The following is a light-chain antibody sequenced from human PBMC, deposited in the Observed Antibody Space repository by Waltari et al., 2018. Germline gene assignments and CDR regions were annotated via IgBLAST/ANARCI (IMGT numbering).Light chain of an antibody. CDR3: LQNYIYPWT. Sequence: AIQMTQSPSSLSASVGDRVTLTCRASQGIRTDLGWYQQKPGKAPKFLIYAASSLQSGVPSRFSGSGSGTDFTLTISSLQPEDFATYFCLQNYIYPWTFGQGTKVEIK. J-gene: IGKJ1*01. CDR2: AAS. CDR1: QGIRTD. V-gene: IGKV1-6*01.